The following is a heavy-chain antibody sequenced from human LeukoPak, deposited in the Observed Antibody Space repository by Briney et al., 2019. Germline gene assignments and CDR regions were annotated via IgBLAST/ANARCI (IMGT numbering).Heavy chain of an antibody. CDR1: GFTFSSYA. CDR2: ISGSGGST. D-gene: IGHD6-6*01. V-gene: IGHV3-23*01. Sequence: AGGSLRLSCAASGFTFSSYAMSRVRHAPGQGLEGVSAISGSGGSTYYADSVKGRFTISRDNSKNTLYLQMNSLRAEDTAVYYCANPSNYIDYWGQGTLVTVSS. J-gene: IGHJ4*02. CDR3: ANPSNYIDY.